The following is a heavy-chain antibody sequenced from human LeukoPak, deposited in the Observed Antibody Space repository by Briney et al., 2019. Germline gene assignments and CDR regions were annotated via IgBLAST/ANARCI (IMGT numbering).Heavy chain of an antibody. CDR1: GFTVSSNY. D-gene: IGHD6-19*01. J-gene: IGHJ4*02. Sequence: GGSLRLSCAASGFTVSSNYMSWVRQAPGKGLEWVSVIYSGGSTYYADSVKGRFTISRDNSKNTLYFQMNSLRAEDTAVYYCARELGSGSFDYWGQGTLVTVSS. CDR3: ARELGSGSFDY. CDR2: IYSGGST. V-gene: IGHV3-53*01.